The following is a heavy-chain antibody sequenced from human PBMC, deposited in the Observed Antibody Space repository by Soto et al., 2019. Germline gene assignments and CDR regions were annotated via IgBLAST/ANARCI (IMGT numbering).Heavy chain of an antibody. Sequence: SETLSLTCAVYGGYFSGYYLTWIRQPPGTGLEWIGEINQSGSTNYNPSLKSRVTISVDTSKNQFSLKLTSVTAADTAVYYCARDKITGLFDYWGQGTLVT. V-gene: IGHV4-34*01. D-gene: IGHD2-8*02. CDR1: GGYFSGYY. J-gene: IGHJ4*02. CDR2: INQSGST. CDR3: ARDKITGLFDY.